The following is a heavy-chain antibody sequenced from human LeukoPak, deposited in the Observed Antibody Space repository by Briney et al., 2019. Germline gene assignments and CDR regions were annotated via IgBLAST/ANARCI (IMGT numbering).Heavy chain of an antibody. J-gene: IGHJ4*02. Sequence: PGGSLRLSCAASGFTFSAYSMNWVRQAPGKGLEWVSIIYTGGTTHYADSLKDRFLIFRDDSINTLYFQMNSLRAEDTAVYYCARDSSSYYFDYWGQGTLVTVSS. CDR3: ARDSSSYYFDY. CDR2: IYTGGTT. CDR1: GFTFSAYS. D-gene: IGHD6-6*01. V-gene: IGHV3-66*01.